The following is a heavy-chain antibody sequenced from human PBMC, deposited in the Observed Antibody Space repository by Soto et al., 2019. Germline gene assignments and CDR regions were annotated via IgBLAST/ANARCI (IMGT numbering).Heavy chain of an antibody. CDR2: ISGSGGST. D-gene: IGHD2-2*02. J-gene: IGHJ6*02. V-gene: IGHV3-23*01. Sequence: PGGSLRLSCAASGFTFSSYAVSWVRQSPGKGLEWVSAISGSGGSTYYADSVKGRFTISRDNSKNTLYLQMNSLRAEDTAVYYCDKGSFNTVKPYYCSGMDVWAQATTVTVS. CDR1: GFTFSSYA. CDR3: DKGSFNTVKPYYCSGMDV.